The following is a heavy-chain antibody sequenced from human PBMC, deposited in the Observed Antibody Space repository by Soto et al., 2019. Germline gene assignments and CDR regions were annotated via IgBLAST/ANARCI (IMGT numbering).Heavy chain of an antibody. CDR1: GYTFTGYY. CDR2: INPNSGGT. CDR3: ARELAVTPRRDYGMDV. J-gene: IGHJ6*02. D-gene: IGHD4-17*01. V-gene: IGHV1-2*04. Sequence: ASVKVSCKASGYTFTGYYMHCVRQAPGQGLERMGWINPNSGGTNYAQKFQGWVTMTRDTSISTAYMELSRLRSDDTAVYYCARELAVTPRRDYGMDVWGQGTTVTVSS.